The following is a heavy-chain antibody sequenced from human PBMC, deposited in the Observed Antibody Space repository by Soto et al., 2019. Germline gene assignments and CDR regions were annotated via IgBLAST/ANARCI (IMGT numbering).Heavy chain of an antibody. CDR3: ARLITIFGVGYGMDV. D-gene: IGHD3-3*01. J-gene: IGHJ6*02. CDR2: IDPSDSYT. V-gene: IGHV5-10-1*01. CDR1: GYSFTSYW. Sequence: GESLKISCQGSGYSFTSYWISWVRQMPGKGLEWMGRIDPSDSYTNYSPSFQGHVTISADKSISTAYLQWSSLKASDTAMYYCARLITIFGVGYGMDVWGQGTTVTVSS.